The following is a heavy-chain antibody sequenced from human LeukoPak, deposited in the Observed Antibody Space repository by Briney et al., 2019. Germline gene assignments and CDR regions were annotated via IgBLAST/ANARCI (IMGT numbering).Heavy chain of an antibody. D-gene: IGHD2-15*01. CDR3: ARVGVVVAATGNLWFDP. CDR2: ISSSGTTI. Sequence: GGSLRLSCAASGFTFSSYEMNWVRQAPGKGLEWVSYISSSGTTIYYADSVKGRFTISRDNAKNSLYLQMSSLRAEDTAVYYRARVGVVVAATGNLWFDPWGQGTLVTVSS. J-gene: IGHJ5*02. CDR1: GFTFSSYE. V-gene: IGHV3-48*03.